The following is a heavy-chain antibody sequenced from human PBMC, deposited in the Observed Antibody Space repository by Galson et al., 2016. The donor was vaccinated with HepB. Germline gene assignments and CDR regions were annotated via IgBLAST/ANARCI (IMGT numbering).Heavy chain of an antibody. Sequence: SLRLSCATSGFTFRXXXMNXXXLGXXXGLXXIAXXXRTXXXGTXEYAXXVKGRFTISRDDSKSXAYLQXNSLKTEAXALYYCTRGHYEAYWGQGTLVTVSS. CDR1: GFTFRXXX. V-gene: IGHV3-49*03. CDR3: TRGHYEAY. D-gene: IGHD3-22*01. J-gene: IGHJ4*02. CDR2: XXRTXXXGTX.